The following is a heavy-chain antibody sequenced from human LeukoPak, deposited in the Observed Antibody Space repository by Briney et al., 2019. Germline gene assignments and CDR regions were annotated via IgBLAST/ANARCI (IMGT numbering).Heavy chain of an antibody. J-gene: IGHJ4*02. CDR3: ARTQSSIPDFDY. D-gene: IGHD2-2*01. CDR2: ISSFRSTI. Sequence: PGGSLRLSCEASGFTFSSYSMNWVRQAPGKGLEWISHISSFRSTIYYADSVRGRFIISRDSAKNSLYPQMNSLRAEDTAVYYCARTQSSIPDFDYWGQGTLVTVSS. CDR1: GFTFSSYS. V-gene: IGHV3-48*04.